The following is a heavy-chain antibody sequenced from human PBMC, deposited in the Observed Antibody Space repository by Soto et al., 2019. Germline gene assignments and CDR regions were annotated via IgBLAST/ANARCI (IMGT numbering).Heavy chain of an antibody. Sequence: SETLSLTCTVSGGSVSSGSYYWSWIRQPPGKGLEWIGYIYYSGSTNYNPSLKSRVTISVDTSKNQFSLKLSSVTAADTAVYYCARSKTPRDPTRHGPYGEVVGWFDPWGQGTLVTVSS. J-gene: IGHJ5*02. D-gene: IGHD3-10*01. CDR2: IYYSGST. V-gene: IGHV4-61*01. CDR1: GGSVSSGSYY. CDR3: ARSKTPRDPTRHGPYGEVVGWFDP.